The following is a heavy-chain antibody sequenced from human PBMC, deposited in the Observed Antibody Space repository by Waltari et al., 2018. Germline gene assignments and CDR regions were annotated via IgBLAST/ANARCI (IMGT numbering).Heavy chain of an antibody. J-gene: IGHJ4*02. V-gene: IGHV1-46*01. CDR2: INPSGGGT. D-gene: IGHD6-19*01. CDR1: GYTFTSYY. CDR3: ARDSLVAGGGVGY. Sequence: QVQLVQSGAEVKKPGASVKVSCTASGYTFTSYYMHWVRQAPGQGLEWMGIINPSGGGTSNAQKFPGRVTMTRDTATSTVYMELSSLSAEDTAVYYCARDSLVAGGGVGYWGQGTLVTVSS.